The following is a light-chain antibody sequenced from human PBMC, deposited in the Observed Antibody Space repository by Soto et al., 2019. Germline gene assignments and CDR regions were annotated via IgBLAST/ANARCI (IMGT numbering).Light chain of an antibody. J-gene: IGKJ1*01. CDR3: MQSQQSPPT. Sequence: IVMTQSPLSLPVTPGEPASISCSSNQSLLQSNGYNYLDWYLQKPGQSPQLLIYFGSYRASGVPDRFSGSGSGTDFTLKIRRVEAEDVGVYYCMQSQQSPPTFGQGTKVEI. CDR2: FGS. V-gene: IGKV2-28*01. CDR1: QSLLQSNGYNY.